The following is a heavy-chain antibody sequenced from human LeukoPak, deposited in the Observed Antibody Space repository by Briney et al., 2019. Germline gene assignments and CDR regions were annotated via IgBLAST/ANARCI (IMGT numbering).Heavy chain of an antibody. CDR3: ARGDCSSTSCYEVRY. D-gene: IGHD2-2*01. CDR1: GYTFTSYG. V-gene: IGHV1-18*01. Sequence: ASVKVSCKASGYTFTSYGISWVRQAPGQGLEWMGWISAYNGNTNYAQKLQGRVTMTTDTSTSTAYVELRSLRSDDTAVYYCARGDCSSTSCYEVRYWGQGTLVTVSS. J-gene: IGHJ4*02. CDR2: ISAYNGNT.